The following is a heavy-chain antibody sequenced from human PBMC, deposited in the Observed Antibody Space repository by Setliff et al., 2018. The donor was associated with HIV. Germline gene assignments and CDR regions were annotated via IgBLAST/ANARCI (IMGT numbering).Heavy chain of an antibody. D-gene: IGHD6-13*01. Sequence: SVKVSCKASGGTFSSYAISWVRQAPGQGLEWMGGIIPILGIANYAQKFQGRVTLTTDELMKTAYMELSSLRSEDTAVYYCARASWRRAAAGTLQPYYFDYWGQGTLVTVSA. CDR3: ARASWRRAAAGTLQPYYFDY. CDR1: GGTFSSYA. J-gene: IGHJ4*02. CDR2: IIPILGIA. V-gene: IGHV1-69*10.